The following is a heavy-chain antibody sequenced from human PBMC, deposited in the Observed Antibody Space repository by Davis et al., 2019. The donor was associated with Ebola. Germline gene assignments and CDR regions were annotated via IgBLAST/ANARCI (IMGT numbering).Heavy chain of an antibody. D-gene: IGHD3-10*01. CDR2: ISGSGGST. J-gene: IGHJ6*02. Sequence: GGSLRLSCAASGLTFSSYAMSWVRQAPGKGLEWVSVISGSGGSTYYADSVKGRFTISRDNSKNTLYLQMNSLRAEDTAVYHCARELEPGELYYYYYGMDVWGQGTTVTISS. V-gene: IGHV3-23*01. CDR3: ARELEPGELYYYYYGMDV. CDR1: GLTFSSYA.